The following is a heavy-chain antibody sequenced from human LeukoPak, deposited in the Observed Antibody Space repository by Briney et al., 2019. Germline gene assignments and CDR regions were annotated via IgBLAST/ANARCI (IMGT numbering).Heavy chain of an antibody. CDR3: ARKTPGTSVDV. Sequence: PSETLSLTCTVSGDSISNSAYYWVWIRQPRGKGLEWIGTITNTGNTYSNPSLKSRVTISIDTSKTQISLKLTSVTAADTAVFYCARKTPGTSVDVWGQGTTVTVSS. D-gene: IGHD3-10*01. J-gene: IGHJ6*02. CDR2: ITNTGNT. V-gene: IGHV4-39*01. CDR1: GDSISNSAYY.